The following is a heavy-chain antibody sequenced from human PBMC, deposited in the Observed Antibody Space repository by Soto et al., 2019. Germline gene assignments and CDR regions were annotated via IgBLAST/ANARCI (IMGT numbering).Heavy chain of an antibody. D-gene: IGHD6-19*01. Sequence: EVQLVESGGGLVQPGGSLRLSCAASGFTFSSYSMNWVRQAPGKGLEWVSYISSSSSTIYYADSVKGRFIISRDNAKNSLYLQMNSLRDEDTAVYYCARRPMYSSGWYDYGYWGQGTLVTVSS. CDR1: GFTFSSYS. CDR2: ISSSSSTI. CDR3: ARRPMYSSGWYDYGY. J-gene: IGHJ4*02. V-gene: IGHV3-48*02.